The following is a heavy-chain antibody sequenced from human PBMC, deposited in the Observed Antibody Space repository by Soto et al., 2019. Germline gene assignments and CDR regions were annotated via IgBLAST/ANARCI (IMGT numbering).Heavy chain of an antibody. Sequence: ASVQVSCKASGYTFTSYAMHWVRQAPGQRLEWMGWINAGNGNTKYSQKFQGRVTITRDTSASTAYMELSSLRSEDTAVYYCASAYCSSTSCYTWWFDPWGQGTLGIVSS. CDR2: INAGNGNT. CDR3: ASAYCSSTSCYTWWFDP. J-gene: IGHJ5*02. CDR1: GYTFTSYA. D-gene: IGHD2-2*02. V-gene: IGHV1-3*01.